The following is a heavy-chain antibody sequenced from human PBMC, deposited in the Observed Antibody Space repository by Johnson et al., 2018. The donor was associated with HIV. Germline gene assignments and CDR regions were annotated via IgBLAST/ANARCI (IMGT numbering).Heavy chain of an antibody. CDR1: GFTVSSNY. D-gene: IGHD4-17*01. Sequence: VQLVESGGGLVQPGGSLRLSCAASGFTVSSNYMSWVRQAPGKGLEWVSVIYSGGSTYYADSVKGRFTISRENSKNTLYLQMNSLRAEDTAVYYCARDVTKDAFDIWGQGTMVTVSS. CDR3: ARDVTKDAFDI. CDR2: IYSGGST. J-gene: IGHJ3*02. V-gene: IGHV3-66*01.